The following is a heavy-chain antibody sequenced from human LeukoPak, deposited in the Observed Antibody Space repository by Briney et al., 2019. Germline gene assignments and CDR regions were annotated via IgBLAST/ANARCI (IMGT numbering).Heavy chain of an antibody. J-gene: IGHJ4*02. CDR1: GFTFSSYA. CDR3: AKHEYCSGTSCSLDY. V-gene: IGHV3-23*01. Sequence: PGGSLRLSCAASGFTFSSYAMSWVRQAPGKGLEWVSAISGSGGSTYYADSVKGRFTISRDNSKNTLYLQMDSLRAEDTAVYYCAKHEYCSGTSCSLDYRGQGTLVTVSS. D-gene: IGHD2-15*01. CDR2: ISGSGGST.